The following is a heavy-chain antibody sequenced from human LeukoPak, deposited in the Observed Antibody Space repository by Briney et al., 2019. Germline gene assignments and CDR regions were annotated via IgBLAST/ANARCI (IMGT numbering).Heavy chain of an antibody. J-gene: IGHJ6*03. Sequence: GASVKVSCKASGYTFTSYYMHWVRQAPGQGLEWMGIINPSGGNTNYAQKFQGRVTMTRDMSTSTVYMELSSLTSEDTGVYYCARVSGRDYYYYYMDVWGKGTTVTVSS. CDR2: INPSGGNT. CDR3: ARVSGRDYYYYYMDV. CDR1: GYTFTSYY. V-gene: IGHV1-46*01.